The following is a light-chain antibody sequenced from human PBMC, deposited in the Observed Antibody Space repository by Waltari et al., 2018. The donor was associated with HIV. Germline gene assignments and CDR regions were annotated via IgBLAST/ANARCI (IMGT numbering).Light chain of an antibody. CDR2: EVS. V-gene: IGLV2-14*01. CDR1: SRDVGGYNY. J-gene: IGLJ2*01. Sequence: QSALTQPASVSGSPGQSITISCTGTSRDVGGYNYVPWYQQPPGKAPKLMLYEVSNRPSGVSNRFSGSKSGNTASLTISGLQAEDEADYYCSSYTRSSTHVVFGGGTKLTVL. CDR3: SSYTRSSTHVV.